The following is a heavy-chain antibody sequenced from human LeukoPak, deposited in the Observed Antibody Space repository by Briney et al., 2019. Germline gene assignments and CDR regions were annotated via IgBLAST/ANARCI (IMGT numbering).Heavy chain of an antibody. D-gene: IGHD3-10*02. CDR1: GFTFSSYA. CDR2: ISSNGGST. CDR3: AELGITMIGGV. J-gene: IGHJ6*04. V-gene: IGHV3-64*01. Sequence: GGSLRLSCAASGFTFSSYAMHWVRQAPGKGLEYVSAISSNGGSTYYANSVKGRFTVSRDNAKNSLYLQMNSLRAEDTAVYYCAELGITMIGGVWGKGTTVTISS.